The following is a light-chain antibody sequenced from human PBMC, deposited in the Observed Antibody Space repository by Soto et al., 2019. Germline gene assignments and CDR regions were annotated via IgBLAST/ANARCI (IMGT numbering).Light chain of an antibody. J-gene: IGKJ5*01. CDR2: AAS. CDR1: QIISSY. CDR3: QQSYSTPIT. V-gene: IGKV1-39*01. Sequence: DVQMTLYPSSLSASVGYRVTISCRASQIISSYLNWYQQKPGKAPKLLIYAASSLQSGVPSRFSGSGSGTDFTLTISSLQPEDFATYYCQQSYSTPITFGQGTRLEIK.